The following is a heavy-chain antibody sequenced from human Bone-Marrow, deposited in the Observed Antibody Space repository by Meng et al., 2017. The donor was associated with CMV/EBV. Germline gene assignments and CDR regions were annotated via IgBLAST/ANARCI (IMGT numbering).Heavy chain of an antibody. Sequence: GESLKISCAASGFTFSSYAMSWVRQAPGKGLEWVSVIYSGGSTYYADSVKGRFTVSRDNSKNTVYLQMNSLRVEDTAVYYCAKGGYYGPGGMDVWGLGATVTVSS. D-gene: IGHD3-10*01. CDR3: AKGGYYGPGGMDV. CDR2: IYSGGST. J-gene: IGHJ6*02. CDR1: GFTFSSYA. V-gene: IGHV3-23*03.